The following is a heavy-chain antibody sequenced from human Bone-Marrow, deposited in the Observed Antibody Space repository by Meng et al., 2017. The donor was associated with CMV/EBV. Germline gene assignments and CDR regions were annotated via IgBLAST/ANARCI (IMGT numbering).Heavy chain of an antibody. CDR2: IHSYGDT. CDR3: AREVAAGAYVMDV. V-gene: IGHV4-39*07. Sequence: SETLSLTCTVSGGSISSSSYSWGWIRQPPGKGLEWIGNIHSYGDTYYNPSLESRVTISLDTSKNQFFLKVSSVTAADTAMYYCAREVAAGAYVMDVWGQGTMVTVYS. D-gene: IGHD2-15*01. CDR1: GGSISSSSYS. J-gene: IGHJ6*02.